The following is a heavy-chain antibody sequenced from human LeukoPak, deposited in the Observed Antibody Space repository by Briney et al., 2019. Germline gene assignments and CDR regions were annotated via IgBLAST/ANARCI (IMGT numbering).Heavy chain of an antibody. J-gene: IGHJ4*02. V-gene: IGHV1-18*01. CDR2: VSPYNGYT. Sequence: GASVKVSCTASGYTFTSYGISWVRQAPGQGLEWMGWVSPYNGYTNSAQTLQGRLAMTTDTSTNTAFMELRSLRSDDTATYYCARDYGGNSGDFDYWGQGTLVTVSS. CDR1: GYTFTSYG. CDR3: ARDYGGNSGDFDY. D-gene: IGHD4-23*01.